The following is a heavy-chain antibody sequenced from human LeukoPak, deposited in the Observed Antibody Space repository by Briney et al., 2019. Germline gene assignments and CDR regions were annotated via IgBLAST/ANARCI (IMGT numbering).Heavy chain of an antibody. D-gene: IGHD2-15*01. CDR2: IRYHGSET. CDR3: AKRLVCSGGTCYGGSPEY. CDR1: GFTFSSNG. V-gene: IGHV3-30*02. Sequence: GGSLRLSCAASGFTFSSNGMHWVRQAPGKGLEWVAFIRYHGSETYYVDSVKGRFTVSRDNSKNTLYLQMNSLKVEDTAVYYCAKRLVCSGGTCYGGSPEYWGPGTLVTVSS. J-gene: IGHJ4*02.